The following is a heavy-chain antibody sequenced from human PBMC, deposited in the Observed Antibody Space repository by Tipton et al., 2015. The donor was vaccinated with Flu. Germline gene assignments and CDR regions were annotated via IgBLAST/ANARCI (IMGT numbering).Heavy chain of an antibody. CDR3: ARARWGHPDAFDM. CDR2: VSGSGGST. V-gene: IGHV3-23*01. Sequence: GSLRLSCAASGFTFSNFAMSWVRQAPGKGLEWVSAVSGSGGSTYYADSVKGRFTISRDNSKSTLDLQMNRPRAEDTAIYYCARARWGHPDAFDMWGQGTVVTVSS. CDR1: GFTFSNFA. D-gene: IGHD4-23*01. J-gene: IGHJ3*02.